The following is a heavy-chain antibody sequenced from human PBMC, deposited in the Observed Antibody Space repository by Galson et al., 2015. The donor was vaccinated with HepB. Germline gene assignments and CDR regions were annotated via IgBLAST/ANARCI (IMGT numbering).Heavy chain of an antibody. CDR3: ARGPRYYYDSSGPGYLDY. V-gene: IGHV3-53*04. D-gene: IGHD3-22*01. CDR2: IYSGTST. Sequence: SLRLSCAASKFILANYAMTWVRQAPGKGLEWVSLIYSGTSTYYADSVRGRFTISRHNFKNTLYLQMNSLRAEDMAVYYCARGPRYYYDSSGPGYLDYWGQGTLVTVSS. J-gene: IGHJ4*02. CDR1: KFILANYA.